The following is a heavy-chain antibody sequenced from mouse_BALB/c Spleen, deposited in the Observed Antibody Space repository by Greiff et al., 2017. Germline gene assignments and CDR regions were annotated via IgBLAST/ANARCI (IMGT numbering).Heavy chain of an antibody. CDR1: GDSITSGY. V-gene: IGHV3-8*02. D-gene: IGHD1-1*01. Sequence: VQLKQSGPSLVKPSQTLSLTCSVTGDSITSGYWNWIRKFPGNKLEYMGYISYSGSTYYNPSLKSRISITRDTSKNQYYLQLNSVTTEDTATYYCARSPYYYGYWYFDVWGAGTTVTVSS. J-gene: IGHJ1*01. CDR3: ARSPYYYGYWYFDV. CDR2: ISYSGST.